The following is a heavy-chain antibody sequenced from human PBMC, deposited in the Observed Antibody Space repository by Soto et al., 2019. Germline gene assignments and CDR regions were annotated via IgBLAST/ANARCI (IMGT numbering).Heavy chain of an antibody. J-gene: IGHJ4*02. CDR2: INPSGGST. V-gene: IGHV1-46*01. CDR1: GYTFTSYY. D-gene: IGHD6-13*01. CDR3: ARFPRGEQQPSQETKPFDY. Sequence: GASVKVSCKASGYTFTSYYMHWVRQAPGQGLEWMGIINPSGGSTSYAQKFQGRVTMTRDTSTSTVYMELSSLRSEDTAVYYCARFPRGEQQPSQETKPFDYWGQGTLVTVSS.